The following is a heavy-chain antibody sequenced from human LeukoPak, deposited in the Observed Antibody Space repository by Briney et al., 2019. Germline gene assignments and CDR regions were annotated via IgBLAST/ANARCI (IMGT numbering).Heavy chain of an antibody. D-gene: IGHD6-19*01. CDR3: ARVGIAVAATGAFDI. J-gene: IGHJ3*02. CDR2: IYYSGST. Sequence: SETLSLTCTGSGGSISSYYWSWIRQPPGKGLEWIGYIYYSGSTNYNPSLKSRVTISVDTSKNQFSLKLSSVTAADTAVYYCARVGIAVAATGAFDIWGQGTMVTVSS. V-gene: IGHV4-59*12. CDR1: GGSISSYY.